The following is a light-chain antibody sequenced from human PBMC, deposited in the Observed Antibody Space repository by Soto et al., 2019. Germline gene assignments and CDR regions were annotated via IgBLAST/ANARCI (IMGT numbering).Light chain of an antibody. CDR3: QQYYSYPPT. CDR1: QGISSY. CDR2: AAS. Sequence: AIRMTQSPSSFSASTGDRVTITCRASQGISSYLAWYQQKPGKAPKLLIYAASTLQSGVPSRFSGSVSGTDFTLTISCLQSEDFATYYCQQYYSYPPTFGGGNKVEIK. J-gene: IGKJ4*01. V-gene: IGKV1-8*01.